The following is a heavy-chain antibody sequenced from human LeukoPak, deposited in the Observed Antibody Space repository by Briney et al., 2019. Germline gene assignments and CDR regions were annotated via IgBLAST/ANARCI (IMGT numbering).Heavy chain of an antibody. J-gene: IGHJ4*02. CDR3: AKAGCSSTSCYTNC. V-gene: IGHV3-30*18. D-gene: IGHD2-2*02. CDR2: ISYDGSNK. CDR1: GFTFSDYA. Sequence: GSLRLSCAASGFTFSDYAMHWVRLAPGKGLEWVAVISYDGSNKYYADSVKGRFTISRDNSKNTLYLQMNSLRTDDTAVYHCAKAGCSSTSCYTNCWGQGTLVTVSP.